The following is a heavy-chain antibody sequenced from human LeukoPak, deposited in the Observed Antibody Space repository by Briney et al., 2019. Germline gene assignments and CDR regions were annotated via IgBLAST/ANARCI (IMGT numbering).Heavy chain of an antibody. D-gene: IGHD6-19*01. V-gene: IGHV1-2*02. CDR1: GYTLTGYY. J-gene: IGHJ5*02. CDR3: ARDGAVTGSYNWFDP. Sequence: GASVKVSCKASGYTLTGYYMHWVRQAPGQGLEWMGWINGNTGDTRYAEKFQGRVTMTRDTSISTAYMELRSLTSDDSAVYYCARDGAVTGSYNWFDPWGQGTLATVSS. CDR2: INGNTGDT.